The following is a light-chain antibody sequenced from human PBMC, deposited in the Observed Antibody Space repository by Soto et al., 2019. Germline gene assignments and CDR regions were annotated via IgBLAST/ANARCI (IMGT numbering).Light chain of an antibody. CDR1: SSDIGRYNY. V-gene: IGLV2-14*01. J-gene: IGLJ1*01. CDR3: TSCITANTRCV. Sequence: QSPLTQPASVSGSRGQSITISCTGTSSDIGRYNYVSWFQQHPGKVPKLVIFEVNYRPSGVSDRFSGSKSGNTASLTITGLQAEDEADYYCTSCITANTRCVFGSGTKVTV. CDR2: EVN.